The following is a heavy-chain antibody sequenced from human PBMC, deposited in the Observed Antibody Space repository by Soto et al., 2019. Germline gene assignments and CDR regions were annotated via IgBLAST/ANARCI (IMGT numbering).Heavy chain of an antibody. Sequence: PGGSLRLSCAASGFTFSDYYMSWIRQAPGKGLEWVSYISSSGSTIYYADSVKGRFTISRDNAKNSLYLQMNSLRAEDTAVYYCARAAYYDFWSGHDAFDIWGQGTMVTVSS. D-gene: IGHD3-3*01. CDR3: ARAAYYDFWSGHDAFDI. V-gene: IGHV3-11*01. CDR1: GFTFSDYY. J-gene: IGHJ3*02. CDR2: ISSSGSTI.